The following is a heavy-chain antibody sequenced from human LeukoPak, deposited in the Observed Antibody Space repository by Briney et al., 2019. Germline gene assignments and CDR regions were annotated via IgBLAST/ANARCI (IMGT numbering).Heavy chain of an antibody. J-gene: IGHJ4*02. D-gene: IGHD5-24*01. Sequence: GGSLRLSCAASGFTFSSYGMHWVRQAPGKGLEWVAVISYDGSNKYYADSVKGRFTISRDNSKNTLYLQMNSLRADDTAVYYCARAERGRRDGYIWRGFFDYWGQGTLVTVSS. V-gene: IGHV3-30*03. CDR2: ISYDGSNK. CDR1: GFTFSSYG. CDR3: ARAERGRRDGYIWRGFFDY.